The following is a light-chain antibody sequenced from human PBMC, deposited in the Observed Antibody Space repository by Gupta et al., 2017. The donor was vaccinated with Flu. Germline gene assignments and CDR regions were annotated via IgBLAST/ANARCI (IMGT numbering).Light chain of an antibody. CDR2: AKN. V-gene: IGLV3-19*01. J-gene: IGLJ2*01. CDR1: SLRNSY. CDR3: HSRESTDNNQEV. Sequence: SSELTQDPAVSVALGQTVRITCQGDSLRNSYASWYQPKPGQAPVLVIYAKNIRPSGIPDRVSGSSSGDTAALTITGAQAEEEAAYYCHSRESTDNNQEVFGGGTKLTVL.